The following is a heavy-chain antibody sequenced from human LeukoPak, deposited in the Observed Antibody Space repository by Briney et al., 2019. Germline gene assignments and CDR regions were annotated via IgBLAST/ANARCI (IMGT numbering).Heavy chain of an antibody. J-gene: IGHJ6*03. Sequence: PSQXLSLTCTVSGGSISSGDYYWSWLRQPPGNGLEWVGYIYYSGSTYYNPSLKSRVTISVDTSKNQFSLKLSSVTAADTAVYYCARYSVVVVPAAITSNYYYYYYMDVWGKGTTVTVSS. V-gene: IGHV4-30-4*08. CDR1: GGSISSGDYY. CDR2: IYYSGST. CDR3: ARYSVVVVPAAITSNYYYYYYMDV. D-gene: IGHD2-2*02.